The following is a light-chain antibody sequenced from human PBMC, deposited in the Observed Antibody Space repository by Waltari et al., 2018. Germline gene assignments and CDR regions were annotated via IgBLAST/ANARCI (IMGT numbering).Light chain of an antibody. V-gene: IGKV3-15*01. J-gene: IGKJ2*01. CDR3: QQYNVWPHT. CDR1: QSVSTN. Sequence: EIVVTQSPATLSVSPGDTATVSCRDSQSVSTNLAWYQHKPGQAPRLLIHAASTRATAIPARFSGSGSGTEFTLTVSSLHSEDSAVYYCQQYNVWPHTFGQGTRLEIK. CDR2: AAS.